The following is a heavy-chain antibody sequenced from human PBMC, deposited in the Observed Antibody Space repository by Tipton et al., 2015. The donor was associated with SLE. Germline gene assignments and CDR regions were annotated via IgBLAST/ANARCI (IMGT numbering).Heavy chain of an antibody. CDR2: ISYDGSNK. V-gene: IGHV3-30*03. D-gene: IGHD3-22*01. CDR1: GFTFSSYA. J-gene: IGHJ6*02. Sequence: SLRLSCAASGFTFSSYAMHWVRQAPGKGLEWVAVISYDGSNKYYADSVKGRFTISRDSSKSTLYLQMNSLRAEDTAMYYCTRPGDYYDSSGYSYYYGMDVWGQGTTVTVSS. CDR3: TRPGDYYDSSGYSYYYGMDV.